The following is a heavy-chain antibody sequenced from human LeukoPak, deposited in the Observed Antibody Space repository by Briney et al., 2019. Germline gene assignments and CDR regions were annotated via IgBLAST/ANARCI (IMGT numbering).Heavy chain of an antibody. CDR3: ARTYTAVHYFDY. Sequence: ASVKVSCKASGYTFTGYYMHWVRQAPGQGLEWMGWINPNSGGTNYAQKFQGRVTMTRDTSISTAYMELSRLTSDDTALYYCARTYTAVHYFDYWGHGTLVTVSS. V-gene: IGHV1-2*02. D-gene: IGHD2-21*02. CDR2: INPNSGGT. J-gene: IGHJ4*01. CDR1: GYTFTGYY.